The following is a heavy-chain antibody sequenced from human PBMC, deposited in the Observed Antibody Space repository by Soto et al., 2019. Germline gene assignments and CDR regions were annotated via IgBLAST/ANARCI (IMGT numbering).Heavy chain of an antibody. CDR1: GFTFSNVW. CDR3: TAVGPVASRLDF. Sequence: EVQLVESGGGLVKPGGSLRLSCAASGFTFSNVWMSWVRQAPGKGLEWVGRTKSKTDGGTIDYAAPVKGRFSISRDDSKNTLDLQMNSLKTGDTAVYYCTAVGPVASRLDFWGQGTLVTVSS. D-gene: IGHD2-15*01. J-gene: IGHJ4*02. V-gene: IGHV3-15*01. CDR2: TKSKTDGGTI.